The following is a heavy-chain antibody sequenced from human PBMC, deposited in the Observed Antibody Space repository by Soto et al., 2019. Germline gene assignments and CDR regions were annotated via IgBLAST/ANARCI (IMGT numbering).Heavy chain of an antibody. V-gene: IGHV3-11*01. D-gene: IGHD6-13*01. CDR3: ARDPFSSSWYPDY. CDR1: GFTFSDYY. Sequence: PVGSLRLSCAASGFTFSDYYMSWIRQAPGKGLEWVSYISSSGSTIYYADSVKGRFTISRDNAKNSLYLQINSLRAEDTAVYYCARDPFSSSWYPDYWGQGTLVTVSS. J-gene: IGHJ4*02. CDR2: ISSSGSTI.